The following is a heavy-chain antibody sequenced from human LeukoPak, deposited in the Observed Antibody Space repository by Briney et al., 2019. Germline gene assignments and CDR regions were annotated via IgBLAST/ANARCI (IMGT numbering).Heavy chain of an antibody. Sequence: QPGGSLRLSCAASGFTFSNAWMSWVRQAPGKGLEWVSTISGSGGSTYYADSVKGRFTISRDNSKNTLYLQMNSLRAEDTAVYYCAKAPYGDYGIDYWGQGTLVTVSS. J-gene: IGHJ4*02. CDR3: AKAPYGDYGIDY. CDR1: GFTFSNAW. CDR2: ISGSGGST. D-gene: IGHD4-17*01. V-gene: IGHV3-23*01.